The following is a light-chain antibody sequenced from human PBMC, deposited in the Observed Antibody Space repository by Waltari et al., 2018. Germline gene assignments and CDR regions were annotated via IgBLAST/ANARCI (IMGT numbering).Light chain of an antibody. Sequence: EIVLTQSPATLSLSPGDTATLSSRASQSVFSYLAWYQQRPGQPPRLLIYDASSRATGVPARFRGSGSGTDFTLTISSLEAEDFAVYYCQQRSNWTPHTFGQGARLEIK. V-gene: IGKV3-11*01. J-gene: IGKJ2*01. CDR3: QQRSNWTPHT. CDR1: QSVFSY. CDR2: DAS.